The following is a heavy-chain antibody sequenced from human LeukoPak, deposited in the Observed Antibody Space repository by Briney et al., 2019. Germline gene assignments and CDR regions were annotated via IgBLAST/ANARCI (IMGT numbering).Heavy chain of an antibody. V-gene: IGHV3-23*01. CDR1: GFTFSSYG. J-gene: IGHJ6*03. CDR2: ISRSGGCT. D-gene: IGHD3-10*01. CDR3: AKGMGYASGSSYSYYYYMDV. Sequence: GGSLRLSCAASGFTFSSYGMSWVRQAPGKGLEWVSSISRSGGCTHYADSVKGRFTISRDNSKNMLSLQMNSLRAEDTAVYYCAKGMGYASGSSYSYYYYMDVWGKGTTVTISS.